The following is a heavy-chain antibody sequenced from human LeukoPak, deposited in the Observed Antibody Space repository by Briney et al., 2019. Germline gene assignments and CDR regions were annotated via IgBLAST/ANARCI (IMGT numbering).Heavy chain of an antibody. V-gene: IGHV3-7*03. CDR3: ARERWLQSSSFDY. CDR1: GFSLSGYW. CDR2: IKEDGSRR. J-gene: IGHJ4*02. Sequence: GGSLRLSCAASGFSLSGYWMSWVRQAPGKGPEWVANIKEDGSRRYYSESVRGRFTISRDNAKNSLYLQMNSLRAEDTAVYYCARERWLQSSSFDYWGQGTLVTVSS. D-gene: IGHD5-24*01.